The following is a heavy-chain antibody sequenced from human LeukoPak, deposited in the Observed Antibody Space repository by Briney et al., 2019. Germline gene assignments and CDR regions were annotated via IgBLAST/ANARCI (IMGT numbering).Heavy chain of an antibody. J-gene: IGHJ4*02. CDR1: GGSFSGYY. CDR2: INHSGST. D-gene: IGHD5-18*01. CDR3: ARVRGYSYGYLDY. Sequence: XTCXXYGGSFSGYYWSWIRQPPGKGLEWIGEINHSGSTNYNPSLTSRVTISVDTSKNQFSLKLSSVTAADTAVYYCARVRGYSYGYLDYWGQGTLVTVSS. V-gene: IGHV4-34*01.